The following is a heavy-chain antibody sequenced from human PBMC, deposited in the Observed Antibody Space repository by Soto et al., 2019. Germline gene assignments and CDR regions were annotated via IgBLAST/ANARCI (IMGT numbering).Heavy chain of an antibody. CDR1: GFTFNSYA. D-gene: IGHD3-22*01. V-gene: IGHV3-23*01. CDR2: ISGSGGST. J-gene: IGHJ4*02. Sequence: PGGSLRLSWAASGFTFNSYAMSWVRQAPGKGLEWVSGISGSGGSTHYADSMKGRFTISRDNSKNMLFLQMNSLRAEDTTVYYCAKDRFRDPFYYDRSVYYSEVAYGAQGTLVPVSP. CDR3: AKDRFRDPFYYDRSVYYSEVAY.